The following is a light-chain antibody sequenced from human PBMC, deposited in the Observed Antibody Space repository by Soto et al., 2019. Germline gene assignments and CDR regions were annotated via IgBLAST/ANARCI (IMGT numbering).Light chain of an antibody. V-gene: IGKV3-11*01. CDR3: QQRSNWPPT. CDR2: ATS. J-gene: IGKJ3*01. Sequence: EILLTQSPSTLSLSLGERATLSCRASQSVSTSLAWYQQKPGQAPRLLIYATSSRAPDIPARFSGSGSGTDFTLTISSLEPEDFAVYYCQQRSNWPPTFGPGTKVDIK. CDR1: QSVSTS.